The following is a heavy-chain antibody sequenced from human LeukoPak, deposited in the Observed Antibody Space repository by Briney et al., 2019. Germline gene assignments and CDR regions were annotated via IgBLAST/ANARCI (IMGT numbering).Heavy chain of an antibody. J-gene: IGHJ4*02. CDR1: GFSFSTSW. V-gene: IGHV3-7*01. Sequence: GGSLRLSCTASGFSFSTSWMSWVRQTPGRGLEWVANIKKDGSEEYYVDSVKTRFTISRDNSKNSLYLQLNSLIVEDTAVYYCARLSTSVAGGDHWGQGTLVTVSS. D-gene: IGHD6-19*01. CDR2: IKKDGSEE. CDR3: ARLSTSVAGGDH.